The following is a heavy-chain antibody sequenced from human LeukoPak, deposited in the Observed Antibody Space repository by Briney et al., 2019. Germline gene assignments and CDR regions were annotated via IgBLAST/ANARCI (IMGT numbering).Heavy chain of an antibody. J-gene: IGHJ4*02. CDR2: IYNSGIT. CDR3: ARVSRFWSGPFIDF. D-gene: IGHD3-3*01. CDR1: GASISSNRYF. V-gene: IGHV4-61*02. Sequence: SQTLSLTCTVSGASISSNRYFWSWIRQPAGKGLEWMGRIYNSGITNYNPSLQSRLTISLDTSKNQFSLNLTSVTAADTAVYYCARVSRFWSGPFIDFWGQGTLVTVSS.